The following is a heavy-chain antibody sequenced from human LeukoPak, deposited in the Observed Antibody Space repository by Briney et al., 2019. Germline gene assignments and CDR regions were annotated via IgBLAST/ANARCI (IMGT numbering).Heavy chain of an antibody. CDR1: GGTFSSYA. V-gene: IGHV1-69*13. CDR3: ASPPSGLERPIYYYYYMDV. CDR2: IIPIFGTA. Sequence: GASVKVSCKASGGTFSSYAISWVRQVPGQGLEWMGGIIPIFGTANYAQKFQGRVTITADESTSTAYMELSSLRSEDTAVYYCASPPSGLERPIYYYYYMDVWGKGTTVTVSS. J-gene: IGHJ6*03. D-gene: IGHD1-1*01.